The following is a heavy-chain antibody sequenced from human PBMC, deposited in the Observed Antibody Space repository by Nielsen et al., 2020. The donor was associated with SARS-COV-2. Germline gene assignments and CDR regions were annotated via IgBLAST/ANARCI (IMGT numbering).Heavy chain of an antibody. Sequence: SETLSLTCTVSGGSISSSSYYWGWIRQPPGKGLEWIGSIYYSGSTNYNPSLKSRVTISVDTSKNQFSLKLSSVTAADTAVYYCARHSGRFWSGSGPNWYFDLWGRGTLVTVSS. CDR3: ARHSGRFWSGSGPNWYFDL. CDR1: GGSISSSSYY. D-gene: IGHD3-3*01. V-gene: IGHV4-39*07. CDR2: IYYSGST. J-gene: IGHJ2*01.